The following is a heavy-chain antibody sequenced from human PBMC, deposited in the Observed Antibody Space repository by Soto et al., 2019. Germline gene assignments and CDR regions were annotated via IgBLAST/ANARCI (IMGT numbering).Heavy chain of an antibody. Sequence: ASVKVSCKASGYTFTSYGISWVRQAPGQGLEWMGWISAYNGNTNYAQKLQGRVTMTTDTSTSTAYMELRSLRSDDTAVYYCARDYPHLTGTTFSAFVYAFDIWGQGTMVTVSS. V-gene: IGHV1-18*01. CDR2: ISAYNGNT. CDR3: ARDYPHLTGTTFSAFVYAFDI. J-gene: IGHJ3*02. D-gene: IGHD1-20*01. CDR1: GYTFTSYG.